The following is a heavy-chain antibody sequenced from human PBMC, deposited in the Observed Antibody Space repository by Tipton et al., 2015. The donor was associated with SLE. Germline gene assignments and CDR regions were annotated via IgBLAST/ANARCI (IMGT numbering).Heavy chain of an antibody. CDR2: MYYSGIT. CDR1: GGSISSQY. Sequence: TLSLTCTVSGGSISSQYWSWIRQTPGKGLEWIGYMYYSGITNYNPSLNSRVTISVDTSKNQFSLKVNSVTAADTAVYYCARGSPFMEWERNWFDPWGQGTLVTVSS. CDR3: ARGSPFMEWERNWFDP. D-gene: IGHD3-3*01. V-gene: IGHV4-59*11. J-gene: IGHJ5*02.